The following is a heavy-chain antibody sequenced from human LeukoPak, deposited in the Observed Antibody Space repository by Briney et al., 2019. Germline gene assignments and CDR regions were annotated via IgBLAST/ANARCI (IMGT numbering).Heavy chain of an antibody. D-gene: IGHD3-16*01. CDR3: ASVAGGTSDYYFDY. Sequence: GASVKVSCKASGYTFTSYGISWVRQAPGQGLEWMGWISAYNGNTNYAQKLQGRVTMTTDTSTSTAYMELRSLRSDDTAVYYCASVAGGTSDYYFDYWGQGTLVTVSS. V-gene: IGHV1-18*01. J-gene: IGHJ4*02. CDR1: GYTFTSYG. CDR2: ISAYNGNT.